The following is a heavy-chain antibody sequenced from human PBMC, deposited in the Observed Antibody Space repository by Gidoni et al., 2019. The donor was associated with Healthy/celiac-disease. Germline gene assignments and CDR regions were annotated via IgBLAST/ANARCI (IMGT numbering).Heavy chain of an antibody. Sequence: QVQLVQSGAEVKKPGSSVKVSCKASGGTFSSYAISWVRQAPGQGLEWMGGIIPIFGTANYAQKFQGRVTITADKSTSTAYMELSSLRSEDTAVYYCARVGICSGGSCHYYYYGMDVWGQGTTVTVSS. CDR3: ARVGICSGGSCHYYYYGMDV. CDR2: IIPIFGTA. CDR1: GGTFSSYA. D-gene: IGHD2-15*01. V-gene: IGHV1-69*06. J-gene: IGHJ6*02.